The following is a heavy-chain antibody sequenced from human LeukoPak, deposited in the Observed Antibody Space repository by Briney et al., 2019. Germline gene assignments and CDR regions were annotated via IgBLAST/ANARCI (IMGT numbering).Heavy chain of an antibody. J-gene: IGHJ4*02. CDR2: IIPILGIA. V-gene: IGHV1-69*02. CDR3: ATPGLMWVTAAPWAVDY. Sequence: SVNVSCKASGGTFSSYTISWVRQAPGQGLEWMGRIIPILGIANYAQKFQGRVTITADKSTSTAYMELSSLRSEDTAVYYCATPGLMWVTAAPWAVDYWGQGTLVTVSS. D-gene: IGHD2-21*02. CDR1: GGTFSSYT.